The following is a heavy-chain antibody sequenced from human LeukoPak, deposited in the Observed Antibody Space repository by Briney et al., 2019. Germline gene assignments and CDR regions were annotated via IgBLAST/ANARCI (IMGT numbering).Heavy chain of an antibody. CDR3: ARGKCTAAFDI. CDR2: ISGPGTTI. V-gene: IGHV3-11*04. J-gene: IGHJ3*02. CDR1: GFTFSDYY. Sequence: PGGSLRLSCAASGFTFSDYYMTWFRQARGKGLEWVSYISGPGTTISYADSVQGRFTISRDNAKNSLYLQVNTLRVEDSAVYYCARGKCTAAFDIWGQGTMVTVSS.